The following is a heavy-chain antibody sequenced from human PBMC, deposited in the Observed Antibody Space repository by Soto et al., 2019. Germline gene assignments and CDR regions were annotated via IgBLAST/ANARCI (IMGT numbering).Heavy chain of an antibody. CDR1: GFTFSSYA. J-gene: IGHJ4*02. Sequence: GSLRLSCAASGFTFSSYAMSWIRQPPGKGLEWIGYISSSGNTNYNPSLKSRVSISVDTSKSQFSLNLTSVTAADTAVYYCARAPMVLTRSYFDSWGQGTPVTVSS. D-gene: IGHD3-22*01. CDR3: ARAPMVLTRSYFDS. CDR2: ISSSGNT. V-gene: IGHV4-59*01.